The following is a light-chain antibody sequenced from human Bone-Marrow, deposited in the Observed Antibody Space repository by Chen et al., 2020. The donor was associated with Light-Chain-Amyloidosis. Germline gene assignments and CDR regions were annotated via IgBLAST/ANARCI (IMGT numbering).Light chain of an antibody. CDR3: QQFQSSLCT. CDR2: KAS. J-gene: IGKJ1*01. CDR1: QSTSTW. V-gene: IGKV1-5*03. Sequence: DIQMTQSPSALSASVGDRVTITCRASQSTSTWLAWYQQKPGNAPKLLSHKASTLESGVPSRFSGSGSGTEFTLTISCLQSDDFATYYCQQFQSSLCTFGHGTKV.